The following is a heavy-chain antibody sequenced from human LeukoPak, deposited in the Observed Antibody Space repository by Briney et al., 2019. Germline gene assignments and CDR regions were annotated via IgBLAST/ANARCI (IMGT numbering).Heavy chain of an antibody. Sequence: GGSLRLSCAASGFTFSTFAMIWVRQPPGKGLEWVSSIFPSGGEIHYADSVKGRFTISRDNSKNTLYLQMNSLRAEDTAVYYCAKGLNYYDSSGYGDYFDYWGQGTLVTVSS. V-gene: IGHV3-23*01. D-gene: IGHD3-22*01. J-gene: IGHJ4*02. CDR3: AKGLNYYDSSGYGDYFDY. CDR2: IFPSGGEI. CDR1: GFTFSTFA.